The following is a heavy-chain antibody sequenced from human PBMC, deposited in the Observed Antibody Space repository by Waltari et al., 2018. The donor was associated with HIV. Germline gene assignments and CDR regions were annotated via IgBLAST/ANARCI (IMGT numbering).Heavy chain of an antibody. CDR1: GESFPNYD. J-gene: IGHJ5*02. D-gene: IGHD1-1*01. Sequence: QVHLQQWGAGLLKPSESLALTCAVYGESFPNYDWNWIRQPPGKGLEWIGEVTHSGNTNYNPSLESRVSISVDTSKNQFSLNLTSVTAADTAVYYCARGLPQQLRFLSVGHWFDPWGRGTLVTVSS. V-gene: IGHV4-34*01. CDR2: VTHSGNT. CDR3: ARGLPQQLRFLSVGHWFDP.